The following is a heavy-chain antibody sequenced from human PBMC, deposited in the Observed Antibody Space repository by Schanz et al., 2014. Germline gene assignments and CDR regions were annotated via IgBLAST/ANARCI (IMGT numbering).Heavy chain of an antibody. Sequence: QVQLVQSGAAVKKPGASVKVSCKASGYTFSSYGITWARQPPGQGLEWMGWINGYNGHTLYAQKFQGRVTMTTDTSTSASYMELTSLRFDDTAVYYCARDFSAYVGNYFDYWGQGTLXTVSS. CDR3: ARDFSAYVGNYFDY. J-gene: IGHJ4*02. CDR2: INGYNGHT. V-gene: IGHV1-18*01. CDR1: GYTFSSYG. D-gene: IGHD5-12*01.